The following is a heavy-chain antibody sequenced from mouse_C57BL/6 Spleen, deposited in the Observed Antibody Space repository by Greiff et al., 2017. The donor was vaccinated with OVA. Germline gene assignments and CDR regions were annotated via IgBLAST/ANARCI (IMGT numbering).Heavy chain of an antibody. D-gene: IGHD1-1*01. CDR2: IWSGGST. V-gene: IGHV2-4*01. CDR3: AKNYGHYYGSSYRYFDV. J-gene: IGHJ1*03. CDR1: GFSLTSYG. Sequence: VQLVESGPGLVQPSQSLSITCPVSGFSLTSYGVHWVRQPPGKGLEWLGVIWSGGSTDYNAAFISRLSISKDNSKSQVFFKMNSLQADDTAIYYCAKNYGHYYGSSYRYFDVWGTGTTVTVSS.